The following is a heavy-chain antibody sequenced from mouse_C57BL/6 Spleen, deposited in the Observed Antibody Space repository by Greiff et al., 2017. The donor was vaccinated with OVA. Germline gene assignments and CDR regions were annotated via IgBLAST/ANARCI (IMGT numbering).Heavy chain of an antibody. CDR2: INPKNGGT. D-gene: IGHD2-4*01. V-gene: IGHV1-22*01. CDR3: ARPFYDYVGYYYAMDY. J-gene: IGHJ4*01. Sequence: VQLKQSGPELVKPGASVKMSCKASGYTFTDYNMHWVKQSHGTSLEWIGYINPKNGGTSYNQKFKGKATLTGKKSTRTAYMELRTLTSDDSAVYYCARPFYDYVGYYYAMDYWGQGTSVTVSS. CDR1: GYTFTDYN.